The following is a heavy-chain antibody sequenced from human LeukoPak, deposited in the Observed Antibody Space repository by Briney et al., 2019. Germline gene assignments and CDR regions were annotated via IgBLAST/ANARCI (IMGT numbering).Heavy chain of an antibody. CDR2: ISAYNGNT. J-gene: IGHJ4*02. D-gene: IGHD3-22*01. CDR1: GYTFTSYG. Sequence: GASVKISCKASGYTFTSYGISWVRQAPGQGLEWMGWISAYNGNTNYAQKLQGRVTMTRATSTSTVYMELSSLRSEDTAIYYCARGYYDSANWGQGTLVTVSS. CDR3: ARGYYDSAN. V-gene: IGHV1-18*01.